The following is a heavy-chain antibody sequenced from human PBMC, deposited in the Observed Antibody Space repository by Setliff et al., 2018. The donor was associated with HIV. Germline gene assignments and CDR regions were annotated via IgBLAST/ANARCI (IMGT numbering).Heavy chain of an antibody. CDR1: GGSVIISHYY. V-gene: IGHV4-39*01. D-gene: IGHD3-16*01. CDR3: APMGVRGGRRAVEPNYYYMDV. J-gene: IGHJ6*03. Sequence: SETLSLTCTVSGGSVIISHYYWAWIRQPPGKGLEWIGSISYSGSTYYNPSLKSRVTISVDTSKNQFSLKLSSVTAADTAVYYCAPMGVRGGRRAVEPNYYYMDVWGKGTTVTVSS. CDR2: ISYSGST.